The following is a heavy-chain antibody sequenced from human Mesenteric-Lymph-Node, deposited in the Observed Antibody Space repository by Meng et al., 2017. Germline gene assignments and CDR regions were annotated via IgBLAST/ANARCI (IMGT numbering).Heavy chain of an antibody. D-gene: IGHD3-22*01. Sequence: GESLKISCAASGFTFSSYSMNWVRQAPGKGLEWVSVINVNGRSTYYADSVKGRFTISRDNSKNTLYLQMDSLRAEDTAVYYCAKATPYSGSSSYWAATVYFFDFWGQGTLVTVSS. CDR3: AKATPYSGSSSYWAATVYFFDF. V-gene: IGHV3-23*01. J-gene: IGHJ4*02. CDR1: GFTFSSYS. CDR2: INVNGRST.